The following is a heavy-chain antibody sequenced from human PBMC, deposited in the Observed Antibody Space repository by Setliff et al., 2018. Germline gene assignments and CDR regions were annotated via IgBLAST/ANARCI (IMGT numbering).Heavy chain of an antibody. CDR1: GGSISSRSYY. CDR3: ARAPRNFGVVINYYYYYYGMDV. CDR2: IYHSGST. V-gene: IGHV4-39*07. Sequence: SETLSLTCTVSGGSISSRSYYWGWNRQPPGKGLEWIGSIYHSGSTNYNPSLKSRVTISVDTSKNQFSLKLSSVTAADTAVYYCARAPRNFGVVINYYYYYYGMDVWGQGTTVTVPS. D-gene: IGHD3-3*01. J-gene: IGHJ6*02.